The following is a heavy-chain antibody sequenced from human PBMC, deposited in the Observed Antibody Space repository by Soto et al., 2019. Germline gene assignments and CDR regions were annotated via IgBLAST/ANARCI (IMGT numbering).Heavy chain of an antibody. J-gene: IGHJ6*02. D-gene: IGHD6-13*01. Sequence: EVQLVESGGGLVQPGRSLRLSCAASGFTFDDYAMHWVRQAPGKGLEWVSGISWNSDSIGYADSLKGRFSISRDNAKNSLYLQMNSLRAEDTALYYCAKDRSSSWYAYGMDVWGQGTTVTVSS. CDR3: AKDRSSSWYAYGMDV. V-gene: IGHV3-9*01. CDR2: ISWNSDSI. CDR1: GFTFDDYA.